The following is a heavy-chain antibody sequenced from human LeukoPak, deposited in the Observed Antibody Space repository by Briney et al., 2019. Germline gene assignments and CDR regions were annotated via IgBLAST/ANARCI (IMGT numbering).Heavy chain of an antibody. Sequence: GGSLRLSCAASGFTFSSYSMNWVRQAPGKGLEWVSSISSSSSYIYYADSVKGRFTTSRDNAKNSLYLQMNSLRAEDTAVYYCARDPYGDYVGYFDYWGQGTLVTVSS. CDR1: GFTFSSYS. D-gene: IGHD4-17*01. V-gene: IGHV3-21*01. CDR3: ARDPYGDYVGYFDY. CDR2: ISSSSSYI. J-gene: IGHJ4*02.